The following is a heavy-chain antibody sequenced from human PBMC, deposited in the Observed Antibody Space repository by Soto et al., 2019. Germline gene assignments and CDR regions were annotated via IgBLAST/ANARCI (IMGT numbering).Heavy chain of an antibody. CDR3: ASSPNGGWGGDF. Sequence: QVQLQQGGAGLLKPSETLSLTCAVSGGSFSGYEWSWFRQPPGKGLEWIGEIDQSGSTNYNPSLKSLVSMSIDTSKNVLSLRLSSVTAADTDVYYCASSPNGGWGGDFWGQGTMVTGSA. D-gene: IGHD7-27*01. CDR1: GGSFSGYE. V-gene: IGHV4-34*01. J-gene: IGHJ4*02. CDR2: IDQSGST.